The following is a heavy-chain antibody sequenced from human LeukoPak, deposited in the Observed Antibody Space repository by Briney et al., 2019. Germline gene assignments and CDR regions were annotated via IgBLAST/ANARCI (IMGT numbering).Heavy chain of an antibody. D-gene: IGHD4-17*01. Sequence: GASVKVSCKASGYTCTDYYMHWVRQAPGQGLEYMGWINPNNGGTKYAQKFQGRVTMTRDTSISTAYMDLTSLRSEDTAVYYCAEDSSMVTTRAPYYYYYLDVWGQGTTVTVSS. CDR1: GYTCTDYY. CDR2: INPNNGGT. CDR3: AEDSSMVTTRAPYYYYYLDV. V-gene: IGHV1-2*02. J-gene: IGHJ6*02.